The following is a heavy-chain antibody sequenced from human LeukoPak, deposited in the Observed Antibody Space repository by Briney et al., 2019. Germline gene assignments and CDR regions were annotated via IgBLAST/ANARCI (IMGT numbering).Heavy chain of an antibody. CDR2: IYHTGST. V-gene: IGHV4-30-2*01. CDR3: ARAGVVVPYYYYYGMDV. D-gene: IGHD2-2*01. J-gene: IGHJ6*02. Sequence: SETLSLTCDVSGGSISSGLYSWSWIRQPLGKGLEWIGYIYHTGSTYYNPSLKSRVTISVDTSKNQFSLKLSSVTAADTAVYYCARAGVVVPYYYYYGMDVWGQGTTVTVSS. CDR1: GGSISSGLYS.